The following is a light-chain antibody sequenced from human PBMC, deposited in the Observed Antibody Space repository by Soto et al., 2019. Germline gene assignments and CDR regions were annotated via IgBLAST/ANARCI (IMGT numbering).Light chain of an antibody. CDR2: GAS. CDR3: QQYDDWLRLT. CDR1: QSVNIY. Sequence: EIVMTQSPATLSVSPGERATLSCRASQSVNIYLAWYQQKHGQAPRLLIFGASSRATGIPARFSGSGSGTEFNLTISSLQSEDFAVYFCQQYDDWLRLTFGGGTKVEIK. V-gene: IGKV3D-15*01. J-gene: IGKJ4*01.